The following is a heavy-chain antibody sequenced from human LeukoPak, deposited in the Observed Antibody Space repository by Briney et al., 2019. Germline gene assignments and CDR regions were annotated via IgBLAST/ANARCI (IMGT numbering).Heavy chain of an antibody. Sequence: GGSLRLSCAASGFTFSSYSMNWVRQAPGRGLEWVSSISSSSSYIYYADSVKGRFTISRDNSKNTLYLQMNSLRAEDTAVYYCAKVSTNRIVVVPAAIRASAFDYWGQGTLVTVSS. CDR2: ISSSSSYI. CDR3: AKVSTNRIVVVPAAIRASAFDY. V-gene: IGHV3-21*04. CDR1: GFTFSSYS. J-gene: IGHJ4*02. D-gene: IGHD2-2*02.